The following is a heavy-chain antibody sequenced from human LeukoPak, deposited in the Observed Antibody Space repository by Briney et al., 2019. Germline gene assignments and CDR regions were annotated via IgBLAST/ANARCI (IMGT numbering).Heavy chain of an antibody. CDR1: GFTFSRYG. CDR3: VRQFAS. J-gene: IGHJ4*02. CDR2: IWHDGSYK. V-gene: IGHV3-33*01. Sequence: GGSLRLSCAASGFTFSRYGMHWVRQAPGKGLEWVAVIWHDGSYKYYADSVKGRFTVSRDNGKSSLYLQMNSLRVEDTALYYCVRQFASWGQGTLVTVSS.